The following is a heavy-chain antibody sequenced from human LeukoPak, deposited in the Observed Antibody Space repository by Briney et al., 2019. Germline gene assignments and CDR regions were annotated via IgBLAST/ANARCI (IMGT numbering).Heavy chain of an antibody. CDR3: ARQGSYFDY. V-gene: IGHV5-51*01. CDR2: IYPGDSDT. CDR1: GYSFTSYW. J-gene: IGHJ4*02. Sequence: GGSLKISCKGSGYSFTSYWIAWVLQMPGKGLEWMGIIYPGDSDTRYSPSFQGQVTISADKSISTAYLQWSSLKASDTTIYYCARQGSYFDYWAQGTLATVSS.